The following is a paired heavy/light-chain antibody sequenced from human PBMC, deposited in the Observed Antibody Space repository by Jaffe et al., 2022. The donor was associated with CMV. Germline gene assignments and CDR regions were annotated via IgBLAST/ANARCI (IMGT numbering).Heavy chain of an antibody. V-gene: IGHV3-23*01. CDR1: GFTFSSYA. J-gene: IGHJ6*02. CDR3: AKDLVAVAGTYVEYYYYGMDV. CDR2: ISGSGGST. Sequence: EVQLLESGGGLVQPGGSLRLSCAASGFTFSSYAMSWVRQAPGKGLEWVSAISGSGGSTYYADSVKGRFTISRDNSKNTLYLQMNSLRAEDTAVYYCAKDLVAVAGTYVEYYYYGMDVWGQGTTVTVSS. D-gene: IGHD6-19*01.
Light chain of an antibody. CDR1: ALPKQY. V-gene: IGLV3-25*03. J-gene: IGLJ3*02. CDR2: KDS. Sequence: SYELTQPPSVSVSPGQTARITCSGDALPKQYAYWYQQKPGQAPVLVIYKDSERPSGIPERFSGSSSGTTVTLTISGVQAEDEADYYCQSADSSGTQGVFGGGTKLTVL. CDR3: QSADSSGTQGV.